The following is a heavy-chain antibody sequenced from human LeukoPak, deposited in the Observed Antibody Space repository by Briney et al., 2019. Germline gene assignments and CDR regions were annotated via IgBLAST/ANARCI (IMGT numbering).Heavy chain of an antibody. D-gene: IGHD1-26*01. CDR3: ARVFSGSYSPGGY. V-gene: IGHV1-18*04. J-gene: IGHJ4*02. CDR1: GYTFTGYY. Sequence: ASVKVSCKASGYTFTGYYMHWVRQAPGQGLEWMGWISAYNGNTNYAQKLQGRVTMTTDTSTSTAYMELRSLRSDDTAVYYCARVFSGSYSPGGYWGQGTLVTVSS. CDR2: ISAYNGNT.